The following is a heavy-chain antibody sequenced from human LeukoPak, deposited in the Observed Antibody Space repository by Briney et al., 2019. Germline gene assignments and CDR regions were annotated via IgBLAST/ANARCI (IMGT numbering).Heavy chain of an antibody. Sequence: GGSLRLSCTASGFSFSGHWMHWARHLPGKGLVWVSRISPTGSTTSYADSVKGRFTVSRDNAKNTLYLQVNNLRAEDTAVYYCARGPNSNWSGLDFWGQGTLLTVST. J-gene: IGHJ4*02. CDR1: GFSFSGHW. CDR3: ARGPNSNWSGLDF. CDR2: ISPTGSTT. V-gene: IGHV3-74*01. D-gene: IGHD6-6*01.